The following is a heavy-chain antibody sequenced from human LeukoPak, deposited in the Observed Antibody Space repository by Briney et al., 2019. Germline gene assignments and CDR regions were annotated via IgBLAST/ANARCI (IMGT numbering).Heavy chain of an antibody. CDR3: ARDQYYDSSGLTGY. CDR1: GFTFSDYY. V-gene: IGHV3-11*01. D-gene: IGHD3-22*01. Sequence: GGSLRLSCAASGFTFSDYYMSWIRQAPGKGLEWVSYISSSGSTIYCADSVKGRFTISRDNAKNSLYLQMNSLRAEDTVVYYCARDQYYDSSGLTGYWGQGTLVTVSS. CDR2: ISSSGSTI. J-gene: IGHJ4*02.